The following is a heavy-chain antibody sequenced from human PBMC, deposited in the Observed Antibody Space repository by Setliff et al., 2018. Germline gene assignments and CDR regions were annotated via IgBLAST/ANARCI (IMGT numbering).Heavy chain of an antibody. D-gene: IGHD3-22*01. CDR2: IKHTGST. CDR3: AREALAYYYDSSGPEGVFDY. Sequence: SETLSLTCAAYGGTFSDYHWTWIRQSPEKGLEWIGEIKHTGSTNYNPSLKSRVTISVDTSKNQFSLKLSSVTAADTAVYYCAREALAYYYDSSGPEGVFDYWGQGTLVTVSS. V-gene: IGHV4-34*09. CDR1: GGTFSDYH. J-gene: IGHJ4*02.